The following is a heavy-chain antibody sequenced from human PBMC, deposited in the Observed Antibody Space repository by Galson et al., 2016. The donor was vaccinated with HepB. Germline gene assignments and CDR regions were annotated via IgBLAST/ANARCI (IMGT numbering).Heavy chain of an antibody. J-gene: IGHJ4*02. V-gene: IGHV3-23*01. Sequence: SLRLSCAASEFTFGRYAMSWVRQAPGKGLEWVSAISGDGGSTYYAGSVQGRFTSSRDRSTNTMYLQMNSLRTDDTAVYYCARFTQEWLDMVYYFDYWGQGTLVTVSS. CDR2: ISGDGGST. CDR3: ARFTQEWLDMVYYFDY. CDR1: EFTFGRYA. D-gene: IGHD6-19*01.